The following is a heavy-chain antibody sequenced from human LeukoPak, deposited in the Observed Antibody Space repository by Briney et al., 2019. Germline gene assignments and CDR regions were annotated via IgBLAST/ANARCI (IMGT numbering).Heavy chain of an antibody. CDR2: IIPIFGTA. J-gene: IGHJ4*02. V-gene: IGHV1-69*06. Sequence: ASVKVSFKASGGTFSIYAISWVRQAPGQGLGWMGGIIPIFGTANYAQKFQGRVTITADKSTSTAYMELSSLRSEDTAVYYCASFNRYYYDSSGYLYFDYWGQGTLVTVSS. D-gene: IGHD3-22*01. CDR3: ASFNRYYYDSSGYLYFDY. CDR1: GGTFSIYA.